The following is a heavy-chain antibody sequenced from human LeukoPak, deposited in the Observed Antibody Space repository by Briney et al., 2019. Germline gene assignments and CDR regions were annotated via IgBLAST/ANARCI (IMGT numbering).Heavy chain of an antibody. J-gene: IGHJ4*02. CDR2: IYYSGGT. Sequence: SETLSLTCIVSGGSISSNYRSWIRQPPGKGLEWIGYIYYSGGTNFNPSLKSRVTISVDTSKNQFPLKLSSVTAADTGVYYCARESGGSGCFDYWAQGTLVTVSS. D-gene: IGHD6-19*01. V-gene: IGHV4-59*01. CDR1: GGSISSNY. CDR3: ARESGGSGCFDY.